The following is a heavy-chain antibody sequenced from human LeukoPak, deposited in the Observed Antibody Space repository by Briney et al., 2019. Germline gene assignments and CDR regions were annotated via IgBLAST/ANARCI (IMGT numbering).Heavy chain of an antibody. CDR3: ASTIALLRAPYFDY. V-gene: IGHV4-4*07. J-gene: IGHJ4*02. Sequence: SETLSLTCTVSGGSISSYYWSWIRQPAGKGLEWIGRIYTSGSTNYNPSLKSRVTISVDTSKNQFSLKLSSVTAADTAVYYCASTIALLRAPYFDYWGQGTLVTVSS. CDR2: IYTSGST. CDR1: GGSISSYY. D-gene: IGHD1-26*01.